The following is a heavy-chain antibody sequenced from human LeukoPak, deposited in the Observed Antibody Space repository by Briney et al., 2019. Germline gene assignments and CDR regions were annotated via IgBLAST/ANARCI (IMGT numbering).Heavy chain of an antibody. J-gene: IGHJ4*02. CDR1: GFTFSSYS. CDR3: AKGHNNGAYGIYFDY. V-gene: IGHV3-23*01. Sequence: GGSLRLSCAASGFTFSSYSMSWVRQAPGKGLEWVSVISGGGGRTYYADSVKGRFSISRDSSKNTLYLQMNSLRAEDTAVYYCAKGHNNGAYGIYFDYWGQGTLVTVSS. CDR2: ISGGGGRT. D-gene: IGHD4-17*01.